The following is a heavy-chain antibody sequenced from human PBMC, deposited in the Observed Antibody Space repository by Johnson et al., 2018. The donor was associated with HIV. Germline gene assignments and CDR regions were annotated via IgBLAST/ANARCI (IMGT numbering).Heavy chain of an antibody. Sequence: VQLVESGGGLVQPGGSLRLSCAASGFTVSSNYMSWVRQAPGKGLEWVSVIYSGGSTYYADSVKGRFTISRDNSKNTLYLQMNSLRAEDTAVYYCARDRAEAYYYDSSGRKSGFDIWGQWTMVTVSS. D-gene: IGHD3-22*01. CDR3: ARDRAEAYYYDSSGRKSGFDI. CDR1: GFTVSSNY. CDR2: IYSGGST. V-gene: IGHV3-66*01. J-gene: IGHJ3*02.